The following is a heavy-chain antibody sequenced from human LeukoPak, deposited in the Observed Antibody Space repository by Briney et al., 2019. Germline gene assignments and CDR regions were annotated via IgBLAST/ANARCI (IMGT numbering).Heavy chain of an antibody. J-gene: IGHJ3*02. Sequence: GGSLRLSCAASGFTFSSYAMSWVRQAPGKGLEWVSAISGSGGSTYYADSVKGRFTISRGNSKNTLYLQMNSLRAEDTAVYYCASTRGIAVAGHAFDIWGQGTMVTVSS. CDR1: GFTFSSYA. CDR3: ASTRGIAVAGHAFDI. D-gene: IGHD6-19*01. CDR2: ISGSGGST. V-gene: IGHV3-23*01.